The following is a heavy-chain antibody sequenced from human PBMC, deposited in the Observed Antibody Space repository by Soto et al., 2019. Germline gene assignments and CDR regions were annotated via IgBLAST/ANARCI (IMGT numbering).Heavy chain of an antibody. Sequence: AASVKVSCKASGYTFTSYAMHWVRQAPGQRLEWMGWISAYNGNTKYSQKFQGRVTITTDESTSTAYMELSSLRSEDTAVYYCARDVNYYDSSGYHYWGQGTLVTVSS. CDR2: ISAYNGNT. J-gene: IGHJ4*02. CDR1: GYTFTSYA. CDR3: ARDVNYYDSSGYHY. V-gene: IGHV1-3*01. D-gene: IGHD3-22*01.